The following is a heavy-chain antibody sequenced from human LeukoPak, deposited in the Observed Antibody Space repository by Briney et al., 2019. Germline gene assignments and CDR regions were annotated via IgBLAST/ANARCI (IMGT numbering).Heavy chain of an antibody. CDR2: INHSGST. V-gene: IGHV4-34*01. CDR3: ASTALLLWFGELLPNGMDV. CDR1: GGSFSGYY. Sequence: PSETLSLTCAVYGGSFSGYYWSWIRQPPGKGLEWIGEINHSGSTNYNPSLKSRVTISVDMSKSQFSLKLSSVTAADTAVYYCASTALLLWFGELLPNGMDVWGQGTTVTVSS. J-gene: IGHJ6*02. D-gene: IGHD3-10*01.